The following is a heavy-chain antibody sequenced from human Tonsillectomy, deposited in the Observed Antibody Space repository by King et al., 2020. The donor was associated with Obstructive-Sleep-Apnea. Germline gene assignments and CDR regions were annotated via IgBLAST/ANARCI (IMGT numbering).Heavy chain of an antibody. CDR2: IRYDGSNK. Sequence: VQLVESGGGVVQPGGSLRLSCAASGFTFKNYGMHWVRQAPGKGLEWVAFIRYDGSNKHYADSVKGRFIISRDNSKNTLYVQMNSLRAEDTAVYYCAKDDYYDSSGYGEGPAEYFQHWGQGTLVTVSS. D-gene: IGHD3-22*01. J-gene: IGHJ1*01. CDR1: GFTFKNYG. V-gene: IGHV3-30*02. CDR3: AKDDYYDSSGYGEGPAEYFQH.